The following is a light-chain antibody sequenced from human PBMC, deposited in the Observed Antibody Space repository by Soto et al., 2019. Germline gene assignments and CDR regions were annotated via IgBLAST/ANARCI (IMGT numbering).Light chain of an antibody. CDR2: GAS. J-gene: IGKJ5*01. V-gene: IGKV3-15*01. Sequence: DIELTQAPPSLAFSPVGKNTLPCRASQSVSSYLAWYPQKPGQAPRLLIYGASTRATGIPATFSGSGSGTEFTLTISSLQSEDFAVYYGQQYNNWPPITFGQGTRLET. CDR3: QQYNNWPPIT. CDR1: QSVSSY.